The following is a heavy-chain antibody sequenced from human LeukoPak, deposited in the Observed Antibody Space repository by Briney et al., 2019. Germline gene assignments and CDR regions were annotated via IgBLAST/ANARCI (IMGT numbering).Heavy chain of an antibody. CDR3: ARDRLAATVYYGMDV. CDR1: GYTFTSYG. D-gene: IGHD1-1*01. Sequence: ASVKVSCKASGYTFTSYGISWVRQAPGQGLEWMGWITPYNDNTHYAQKLPGRVTMTTETSTSTAYMELRSLTSDDTAVYYCARDRLAATVYYGMDVWGQGTTVTVSS. V-gene: IGHV1-18*01. CDR2: ITPYNDNT. J-gene: IGHJ6*02.